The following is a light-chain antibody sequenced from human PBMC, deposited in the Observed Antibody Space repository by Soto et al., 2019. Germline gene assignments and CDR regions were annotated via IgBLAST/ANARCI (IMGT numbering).Light chain of an antibody. CDR3: QQRSNWPT. J-gene: IGKJ3*01. Sequence: EIVLTQSPATLSLSPGERATLSCRASQSVSSHLAWYQQKPGQAPRLLIYDASNRATGIPARFSGSGSGTDFPLTISSLEPEDFAVYYCQQRSNWPTFGPGTKVDIK. V-gene: IGKV3-11*01. CDR2: DAS. CDR1: QSVSSH.